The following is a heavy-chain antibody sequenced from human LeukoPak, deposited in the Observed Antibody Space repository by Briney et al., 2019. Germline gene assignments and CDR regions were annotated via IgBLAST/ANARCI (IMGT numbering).Heavy chain of an antibody. Sequence: SETLSLTCTVSGGSISSGGYYWSWIRQHPGQGLEWIGYIYYSGSTYYNPSLKSRVTISVDTSKNQFSLKLSSVTAADTAVYYCARELPYYFDYWGQGTLVTVSS. V-gene: IGHV4-31*03. D-gene: IGHD1-26*01. CDR3: ARELPYYFDY. CDR1: GGSISSGGYY. CDR2: IYYSGST. J-gene: IGHJ4*02.